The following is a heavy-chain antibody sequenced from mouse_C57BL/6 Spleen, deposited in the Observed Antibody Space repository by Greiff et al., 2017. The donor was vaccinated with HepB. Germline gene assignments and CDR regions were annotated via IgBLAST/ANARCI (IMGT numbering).Heavy chain of an antibody. J-gene: IGHJ1*03. CDR2: INPSSGYT. V-gene: IGHV1-4*01. Sequence: QVQLQQSGAELARPGASVKMSCKASGYTFTSYTMHWVKQRPGQGLEWIGYINPSSGYTKYNQKFKDKATLTVDKSSSTAYMKLSSLTSEDSAVYYCARSSSYVYVDVWGTGTTVTVSS. CDR3: ARSSSYVYVDV. CDR1: GYTFTSYT. D-gene: IGHD1-1*01.